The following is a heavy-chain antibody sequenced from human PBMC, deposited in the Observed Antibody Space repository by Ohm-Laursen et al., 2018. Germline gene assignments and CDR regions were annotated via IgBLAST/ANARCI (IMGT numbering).Heavy chain of an antibody. CDR2: ISGSGDST. Sequence: GSLRLSCTASKFTFSSYAMSWVRQAPGKGLEWVSAISGSGDSTYYADSVKGRFTISRDNSKNTLFLQMNSLRVDDTAVYYCAKYVVVAAIRHFDLWGRGTLVTVSS. CDR1: KFTFSSYA. D-gene: IGHD2-15*01. J-gene: IGHJ2*01. CDR3: AKYVVVAAIRHFDL. V-gene: IGHV3-23*01.